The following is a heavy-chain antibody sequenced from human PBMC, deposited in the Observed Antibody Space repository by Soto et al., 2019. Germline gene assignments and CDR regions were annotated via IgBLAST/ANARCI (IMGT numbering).Heavy chain of an antibody. Sequence: PGESLKISCKGSGYSFTIYWIGWVRQMPGKGLEWMGIIYPGDSDTRYSPSFQGQVTISADKSISTAYLQWSSLKASDTAMYYCARHRGLGYCSGGSCPFYGMDVWGQGTTVTVSS. CDR3: ARHRGLGYCSGGSCPFYGMDV. D-gene: IGHD2-15*01. CDR1: GYSFTIYW. J-gene: IGHJ6*02. V-gene: IGHV5-51*01. CDR2: IYPGDSDT.